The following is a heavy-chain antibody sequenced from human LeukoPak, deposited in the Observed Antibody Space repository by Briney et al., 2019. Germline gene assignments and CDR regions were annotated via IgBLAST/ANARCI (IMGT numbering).Heavy chain of an antibody. CDR3: ARGNLEWAAGTRWFDP. D-gene: IGHD6-13*01. V-gene: IGHV4-34*01. CDR1: GESLSGYH. J-gene: IGHJ5*02. Sequence: SETLSLTCAVYGESLSGYHWSWIRQPPGNGLEWIGEINYSGSTNYNPSLKSRVTISLDTSKNQFSLKLSSVTAADTAIHYCARGNLEWAAGTRWFDPWGQGTLVTVSS. CDR2: INYSGST.